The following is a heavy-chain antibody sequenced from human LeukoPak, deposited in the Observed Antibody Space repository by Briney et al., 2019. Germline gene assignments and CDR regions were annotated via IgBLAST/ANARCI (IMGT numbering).Heavy chain of an antibody. CDR2: IYYSGST. J-gene: IGHJ4*02. V-gene: IGHV4-39*01. Sequence: PSETLSLTCTVSGVSISSSSYYWGWIRQPPGTGLEWIGSIYYSGSTYYNPSLKSRVTISVDTSKNQFSLKLSSVTAADTAVYYCASTRVVPAAPFDYWGQGTLVTVSS. CDR3: ASTRVVPAAPFDY. D-gene: IGHD2-2*01. CDR1: GVSISSSSYY.